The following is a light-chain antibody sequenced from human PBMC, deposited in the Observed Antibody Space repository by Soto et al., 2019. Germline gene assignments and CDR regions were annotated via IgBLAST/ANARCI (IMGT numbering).Light chain of an antibody. V-gene: IGLV2-14*01. Sequence: QSALTQAASVSGSPGQSITISCTGTSSDVGGYNYVSWYQQHPGKAPKLMIYDVSNRPTGVSNRFSGSKSGNTVSLTLSGVQVEEEADYYCISFIISSPRVFGGRTKLTVL. CDR2: DVS. CDR3: ISFIISSPRV. J-gene: IGLJ3*02. CDR1: SSDVGGYNY.